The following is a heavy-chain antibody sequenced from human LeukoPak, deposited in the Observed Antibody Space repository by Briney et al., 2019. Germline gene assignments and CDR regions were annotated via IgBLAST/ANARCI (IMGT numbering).Heavy chain of an antibody. Sequence: SVKVSCKASGGTFSSYAISWVRQAPRQGLEWMGRIIPIFGTANYAQKFQGRVTITTDESTSTAYMELSSLRSEDTAVYYCARDNSRAYSTSWKWFDPWGQGTLVTVSS. D-gene: IGHD6-13*01. CDR2: IIPIFGTA. CDR1: GGTFSSYA. V-gene: IGHV1-69*05. J-gene: IGHJ5*02. CDR3: ARDNSRAYSTSWKWFDP.